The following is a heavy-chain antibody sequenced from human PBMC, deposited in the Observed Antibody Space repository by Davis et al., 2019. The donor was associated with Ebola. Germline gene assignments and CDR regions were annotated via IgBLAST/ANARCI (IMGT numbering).Heavy chain of an antibody. Sequence: ASVKVSCKASGYTFTSYYMHWVRQAPGQGLEWMGWISAYNGNTNYAQKLQDRVTMTTDTSTSTAYMELRSLRSDDTAAYYCAREWLARNWFDPWGQGTLVTVSS. J-gene: IGHJ5*02. CDR3: AREWLARNWFDP. CDR1: GYTFTSYY. V-gene: IGHV1-18*04. D-gene: IGHD6-19*01. CDR2: ISAYNGNT.